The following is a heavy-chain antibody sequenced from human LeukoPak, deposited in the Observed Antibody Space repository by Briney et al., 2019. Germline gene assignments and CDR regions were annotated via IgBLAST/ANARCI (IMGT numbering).Heavy chain of an antibody. CDR1: GYTFTSYD. Sequence: ASVKVSCKASGYTFTSYDINWVRQATGQGLEWMGWMNPNSGNTGYAQKFQGRVTMTRNTSISTAYMELSRLRSDDTAVYYCARSGRDLHFDYWGQGTLVTVSS. J-gene: IGHJ4*02. D-gene: IGHD2-21*02. CDR2: MNPNSGNT. V-gene: IGHV1-8*01. CDR3: ARSGRDLHFDY.